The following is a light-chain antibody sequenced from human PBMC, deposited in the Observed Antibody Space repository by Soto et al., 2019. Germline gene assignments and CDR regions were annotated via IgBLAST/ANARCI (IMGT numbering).Light chain of an antibody. CDR3: ETWDSTTRI. J-gene: IGLJ2*01. CDR2: EVS. CDR1: SSDVGGYNY. Sequence: QSALTQPPSASGSPGQSVTISCTGTSSDVGGYNYVSWYQQHPGKAPKFMIFEVSKRPSGVPDRFSGSKSGNTASLTVSGLQAEDEADYYCETWDSTTRIFGGGTKVTVL. V-gene: IGLV2-8*01.